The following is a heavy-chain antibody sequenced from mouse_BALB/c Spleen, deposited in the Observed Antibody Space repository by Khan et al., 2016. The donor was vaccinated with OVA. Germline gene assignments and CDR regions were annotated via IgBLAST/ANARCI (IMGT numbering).Heavy chain of an antibody. CDR3: TRDRMDY. CDR2: INPTSGYT. Sequence: VQLQESGPELAKPGASVKISCKASGYTFTTYWMHWVKQRPGQGLEWIGYINPTSGYTDYNENFKDRVILSADKSSSTAYMQLSSLTSEDAADYYCTRDRMDYWGQGTTLTVSS. CDR1: GYTFTTYW. J-gene: IGHJ2*01. V-gene: IGHV1-7*01.